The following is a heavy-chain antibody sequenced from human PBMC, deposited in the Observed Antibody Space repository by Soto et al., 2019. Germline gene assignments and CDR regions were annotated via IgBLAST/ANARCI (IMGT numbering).Heavy chain of an antibody. CDR3: ASFKEGHRSGSSRDFDP. J-gene: IGHJ5*02. Sequence: LSETLSLTCAVYGGSFSGYYWSWIRQPPGKGLEWIGEINHSGSTNYNPSLKSRVTISVDTSKNQFSLKLSSVTAADTAVYYCASFKEGHRSGSSRDFDPWGQGTLVT. CDR2: INHSGST. CDR1: GGSFSGYY. D-gene: IGHD3-10*01. V-gene: IGHV4-34*01.